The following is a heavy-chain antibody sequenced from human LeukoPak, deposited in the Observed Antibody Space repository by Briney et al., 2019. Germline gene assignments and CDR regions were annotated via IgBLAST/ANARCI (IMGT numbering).Heavy chain of an antibody. V-gene: IGHV3-21*01. D-gene: IGHD4-23*01. J-gene: IGHJ3*02. CDR1: GFTLSSHS. Sequence: GGSLRLSCAASGFTLSSHSMTWVRQAPGKGLEWVSAISSSSRDIYYADSVKGRFTISRDNAKNSLYLQMNSLSAEDTAVYYCARETTVEAFDIWGQGTMVTVSS. CDR3: ARETTVEAFDI. CDR2: ISSSSRDI.